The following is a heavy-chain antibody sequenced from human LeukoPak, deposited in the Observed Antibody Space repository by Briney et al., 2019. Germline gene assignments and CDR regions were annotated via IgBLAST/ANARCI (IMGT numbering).Heavy chain of an antibody. CDR1: GGTFSSYA. J-gene: IGHJ5*02. Sequence: ASVKVSCTASGGTFSSYAISWVRQAPGQGLEWMGGIIPIFGTANYAQKFQGRVTITTDESTSTAYMELSSLRSEDTAVYYCAIRPSLTIFGEPNWFDPWGQGTLVTVSS. D-gene: IGHD3-3*01. CDR2: IIPIFGTA. V-gene: IGHV1-69*05. CDR3: AIRPSLTIFGEPNWFDP.